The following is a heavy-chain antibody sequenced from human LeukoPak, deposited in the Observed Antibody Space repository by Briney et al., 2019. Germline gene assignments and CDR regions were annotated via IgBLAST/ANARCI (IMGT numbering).Heavy chain of an antibody. CDR3: AKAQDYDFWSGYFDY. Sequence: PGGSLRLSCAASGFTFSSYAMHWVRQAPGKGLEWVSGISWNSGSIGYADSVKGRFTISRDNAKNSLYLQTNSLRAEDMALYYCAKAQDYDFWSGYFDYWGQGTLVTVSS. D-gene: IGHD3-3*01. CDR2: ISWNSGSI. V-gene: IGHV3-9*03. J-gene: IGHJ4*02. CDR1: GFTFSSYA.